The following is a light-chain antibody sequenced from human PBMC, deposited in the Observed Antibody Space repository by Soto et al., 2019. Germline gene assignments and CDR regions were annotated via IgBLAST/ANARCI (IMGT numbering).Light chain of an antibody. V-gene: IGKV1-5*01. J-gene: IGKJ4*01. CDR3: QQYERYPLT. Sequence: DIQMTQSPSTLSASIGDRVTITCRASQNIYKWLAWYQQKPQKAPKLLIFEAAALETGVSPRFSGSGSGTEFTLTISSLQPDDSATYYCQQYERYPLTFGGGTKVE. CDR2: EAA. CDR1: QNIYKW.